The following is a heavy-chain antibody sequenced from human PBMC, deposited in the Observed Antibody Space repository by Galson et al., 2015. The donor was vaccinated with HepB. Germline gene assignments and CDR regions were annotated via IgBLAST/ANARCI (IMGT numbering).Heavy chain of an antibody. CDR1: GVTLSTYS. Sequence: SLRLSCASSGVTLSTYSMNWVLQAPGQGLEWVSSISSSSLYVYYADSVRGRFTVSRDNAKNSHYLQMNSLSAEDTAVYYCARVYGSGSYGYGMDVWGQGTTVTVS. V-gene: IGHV3-21*01. D-gene: IGHD3-10*01. J-gene: IGHJ6*02. CDR3: ARVYGSGSYGYGMDV. CDR2: ISSSSLYV.